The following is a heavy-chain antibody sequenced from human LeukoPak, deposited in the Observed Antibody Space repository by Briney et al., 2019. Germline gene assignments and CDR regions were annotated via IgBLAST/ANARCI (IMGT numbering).Heavy chain of an antibody. D-gene: IGHD1-1*01. V-gene: IGHV4-30-2*01. Sequence: PSQTLSLTCAVSGDSISFGGYSWTWIRQPPGKGLEWIGYMYHSGSTYYNPSLKSRVTISVDRSKNQFPLKLSSVTAADTAVYYCARLTRRSGNYFDYWGQGTLVTVSS. J-gene: IGHJ4*02. CDR3: ARLTRRSGNYFDY. CDR1: GDSISFGGYS. CDR2: MYHSGST.